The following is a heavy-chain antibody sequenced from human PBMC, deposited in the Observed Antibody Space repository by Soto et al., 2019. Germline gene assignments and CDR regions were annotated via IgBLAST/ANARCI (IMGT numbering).Heavy chain of an antibody. V-gene: IGHV2-5*02. CDR1: GFSLSTTGAG. CDR3: VQSRCGGDCLQSYSSHSYYGLDV. CDR2: IYWDDDK. J-gene: IGHJ6*02. D-gene: IGHD2-21*01. Sequence: QITLKESGPTLVKPTQTLTLTCTFSGFSLSTTGAGVGWIRQPPGKALEWLALIYWDDDKRYNPSLKSRLTITKDTSKNQVVLTMTNMDPVDTATYYCVQSRCGGDCLQSYSSHSYYGLDVWGQGTTVTVSS.